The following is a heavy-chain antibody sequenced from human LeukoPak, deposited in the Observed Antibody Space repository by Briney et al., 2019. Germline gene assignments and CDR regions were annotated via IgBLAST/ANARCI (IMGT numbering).Heavy chain of an antibody. Sequence: PGGSLRLSCATSGFSVSSYWLHWVRHSPAKGLVWVSRVNGNGRSTSYADSVKGRFTISRDNAKNTLYLHMTSLRVEDSAVYYCVRSFRIPYCSGNSCYPTDFDFWGQGTLVTASS. CDR2: VNGNGRST. J-gene: IGHJ4*02. CDR3: VRSFRIPYCSGNSCYPTDFDF. V-gene: IGHV3-74*01. D-gene: IGHD2-15*01. CDR1: GFSVSSYW.